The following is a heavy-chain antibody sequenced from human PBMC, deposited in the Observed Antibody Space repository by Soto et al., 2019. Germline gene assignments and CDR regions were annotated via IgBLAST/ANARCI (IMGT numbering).Heavy chain of an antibody. J-gene: IGHJ6*02. CDR3: ARDHPAGTFYYYYYGMDV. Sequence: PGGSLRLSCAASGFTFSSYWMSWVRQAPGKGLEWVANIKQDGSEKYYVDSVKGRFTISRDNAKNSLYLQMNSLRAEDTAVYYCARDHPAGTFYYYYYGMDVWGQGTTVTVSS. D-gene: IGHD6-13*01. CDR1: GFTFSSYW. V-gene: IGHV3-7*01. CDR2: IKQDGSEK.